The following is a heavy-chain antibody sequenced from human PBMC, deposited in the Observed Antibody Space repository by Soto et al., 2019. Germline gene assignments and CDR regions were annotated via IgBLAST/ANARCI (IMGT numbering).Heavy chain of an antibody. CDR2: ISGSGGST. Sequence: EVQLLESGGGLVQPGGSLRLSCAASGFTFSSYAMNWVRQAPGMGLEWVSVISGSGGSTYYADSVKGRFTISTDTSKNTLNLQRNRMRAEDTAVYYCATRTPVCYFELWGRGTLVTVSS. CDR1: GFTFSSYA. V-gene: IGHV3-23*01. J-gene: IGHJ2*01. CDR3: ATRTPVCYFEL. D-gene: IGHD1-1*01.